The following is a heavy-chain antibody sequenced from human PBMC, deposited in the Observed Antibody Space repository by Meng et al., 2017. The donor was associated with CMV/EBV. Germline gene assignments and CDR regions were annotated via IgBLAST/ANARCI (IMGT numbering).Heavy chain of an antibody. J-gene: IGHJ4*02. CDR3: ARGAHCSSTSCYNI. V-gene: IGHV4-34*01. CDR1: GGSFSGYY. Sequence: GALRLSCAVYGGSFSGYYWSWIRQPPGKGLEWIGEINHSGSTNYNPSLKSRVTISVDTSKNQFSLKLSSVTAADTAVYYCARGAHCSSTSCYNIWGQGTLVTVSS. CDR2: INHSGST. D-gene: IGHD2-2*01.